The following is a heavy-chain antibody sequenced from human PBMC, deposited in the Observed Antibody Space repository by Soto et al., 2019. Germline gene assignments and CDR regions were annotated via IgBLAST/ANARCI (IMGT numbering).Heavy chain of an antibody. Sequence: SETLSLTCTVSGGSISSYYCSWIRQPPGKGLEWIGYIYYSGDTNYNPSLKSRVTISVDTSKNQFSLSLSSLTAADTAVYYCARDTRYGVLDYWGQGTLVTVSS. CDR3: ARDTRYGVLDY. V-gene: IGHV4-59*01. J-gene: IGHJ4*02. CDR1: GGSISSYY. D-gene: IGHD4-17*01. CDR2: IYYSGDT.